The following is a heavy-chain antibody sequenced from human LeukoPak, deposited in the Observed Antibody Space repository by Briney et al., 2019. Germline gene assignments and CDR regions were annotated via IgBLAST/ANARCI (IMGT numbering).Heavy chain of an antibody. CDR1: GGSFSGYY. D-gene: IGHD3-3*01. CDR3: ARKLRFWSGYCTYWFDP. V-gene: IGHV4-34*01. J-gene: IGHJ5*02. Sequence: PSETLSLTCAVYGGSFSGYYWSWIRQPPGKGLEWIGEINHSGSTNYNPSLKSRVTISVDTSKNQFSLKLSSVTAADTAVYYCARKLRFWSGYCTYWFDPWGQGTLVTVSS. CDR2: INHSGST.